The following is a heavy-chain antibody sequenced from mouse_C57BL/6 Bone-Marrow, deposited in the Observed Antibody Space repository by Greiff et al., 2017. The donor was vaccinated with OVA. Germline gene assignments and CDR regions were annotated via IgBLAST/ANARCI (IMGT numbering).Heavy chain of an antibody. CDR1: GFTFTDYY. D-gene: IGHD2-1*01. CDR3: ASLLWVDWYFDV. Sequence: EVKLQESGPVLVKPGPSVKISCKASGFTFTDYYMHWVKQSHGKSLEWIGLVYPYNGGTSYNQKFKGKATLTVDTSSSTAYMELNSLTSEDSAVYYCASLLWVDWYFDVWGTGTTVTVSS. V-gene: IGHV1-36*01. J-gene: IGHJ1*03. CDR2: VYPYNGGT.